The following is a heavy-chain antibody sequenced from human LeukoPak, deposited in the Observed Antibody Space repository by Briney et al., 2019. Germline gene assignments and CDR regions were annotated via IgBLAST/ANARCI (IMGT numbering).Heavy chain of an antibody. V-gene: IGHV3-48*01. CDR1: GFTFSSYE. Sequence: PGGSLRLSCAASGFTFSSYEMNWVRQAPGKGLEWVSYISSSRRTIYYADSVKGRFTISRDNAKNSLYLQMNSLRAEDTAVYYCARGDYYDSSGPDYWGQGTLVTVFS. D-gene: IGHD3-22*01. J-gene: IGHJ4*02. CDR2: ISSSRRTI. CDR3: ARGDYYDSSGPDY.